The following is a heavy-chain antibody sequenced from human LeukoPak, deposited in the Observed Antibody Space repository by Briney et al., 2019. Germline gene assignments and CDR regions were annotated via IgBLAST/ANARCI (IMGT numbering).Heavy chain of an antibody. CDR3: ATDHYDSGSPFFDY. D-gene: IGHD3-10*01. CDR2: ISYDGGNR. Sequence: GGSLRLSCAASGFTFNSYGMHWVRQAPGKGLEWVAVISYDGGNRYYADSVKGRFTISRDNSKNTLYLQMNSLRPEDTAVYYCATDHYDSGSPFFDYWGQGILVSVSS. V-gene: IGHV3-30*03. J-gene: IGHJ4*02. CDR1: GFTFNSYG.